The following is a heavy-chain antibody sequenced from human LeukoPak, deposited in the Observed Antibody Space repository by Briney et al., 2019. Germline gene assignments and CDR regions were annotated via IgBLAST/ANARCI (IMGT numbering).Heavy chain of an antibody. V-gene: IGHV3-74*01. CDR2: INSDGSST. D-gene: IGHD3-10*02. J-gene: IGHJ6*04. CDR3: AELGITMIGGV. Sequence: GGSLRLSCAASGFTFSSYWMHWVRQAPGKGLVWVSRINSDGSSTSYADFVKGRFTISRDNAKNTLYLQMNSLRAEDTAVYYCAELGITMIGGVWGKGTTVTISS. CDR1: GFTFSSYW.